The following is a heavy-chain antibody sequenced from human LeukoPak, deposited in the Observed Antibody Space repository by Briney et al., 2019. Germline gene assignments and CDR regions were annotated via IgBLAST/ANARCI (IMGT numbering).Heavy chain of an antibody. V-gene: IGHV4-59*08. CDR2: IHYSGST. J-gene: IGHJ3*02. CDR1: SGSITSYY. D-gene: IGHD3-10*01. Sequence: SETLSLTCTVSSGSITSYYWSWIRQPPGKALEWIGFIHYSGSTNYNPSLKSRVTISVDTSKNQFSLKLSSVTAADTAVYYCARQPYYSRIAFDIWGQGTMVTVSS. CDR3: ARQPYYSRIAFDI.